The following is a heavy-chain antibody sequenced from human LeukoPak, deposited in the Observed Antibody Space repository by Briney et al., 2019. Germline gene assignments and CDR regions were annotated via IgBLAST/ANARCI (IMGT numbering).Heavy chain of an antibody. CDR3: ARAGDYDARFDP. D-gene: IGHD4-17*01. CDR2: IIPIFGTA. CDR1: GGTFSSYA. V-gene: IGHV1-69*05. Sequence: SVKVSCEASGGTFSSYAISWVRQAPGQGLEWMGGIIPIFGTANYAQKFQGRVTITTDESTSTAYMELSSLRSEDTAVYYCARAGDYDARFDPWGQGTLVTVSS. J-gene: IGHJ5*02.